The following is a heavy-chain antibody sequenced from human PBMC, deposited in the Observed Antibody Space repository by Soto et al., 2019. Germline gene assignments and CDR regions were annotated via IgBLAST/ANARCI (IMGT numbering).Heavy chain of an antibody. CDR3: ARSGRYCSSTSCPIDY. Sequence: HPGGSLRLSCAASGFTVSSNYMSWVRQAPGKGLEWVSVIYSGGSTYYADSVKGRFTISRHNSKNTLYLQMNSLRAEDTAVYYCARSGRYCSSTSCPIDYWGQGTLVTVSS. CDR2: IYSGGST. J-gene: IGHJ4*02. CDR1: GFTVSSNY. V-gene: IGHV3-53*04. D-gene: IGHD2-2*01.